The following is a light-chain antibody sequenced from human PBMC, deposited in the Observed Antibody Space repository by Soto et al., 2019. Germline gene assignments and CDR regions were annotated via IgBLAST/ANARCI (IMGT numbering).Light chain of an antibody. V-gene: IGKV1-39*01. CDR1: QSVRTY. J-gene: IGKJ4*01. CDR2: AAT. CDR3: QQTDSLLPLT. Sequence: DIQMTQSPSAPSASVGDSVTMTCRASQSVRTYLNWYQQKPGKAPQLLIYAATTLQKDVPSRFTGSGFGTEFSLTITSLQPEDFATYYCQQTDSLLPLTFGGGTKVDVK.